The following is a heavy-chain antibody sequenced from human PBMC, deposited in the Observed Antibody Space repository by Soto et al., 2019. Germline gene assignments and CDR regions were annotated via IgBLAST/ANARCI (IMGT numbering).Heavy chain of an antibody. CDR2: ISWNSGSI. CDR1: GFTFDDYA. Sequence: EVQLVESGGGLVQPGRSLRLSCAASGFTFDDYAMHWVRQAPGKGLEWVSGISWNSGSIGYADSVKGRFTISRDNAKNSLYLEMNSLRADETALYYCAKDGGYSYGYSSPWFDPWGQGTLVNASS. CDR3: AKDGGYSYGYSSPWFDP. D-gene: IGHD5-18*01. J-gene: IGHJ5*02. V-gene: IGHV3-9*01.